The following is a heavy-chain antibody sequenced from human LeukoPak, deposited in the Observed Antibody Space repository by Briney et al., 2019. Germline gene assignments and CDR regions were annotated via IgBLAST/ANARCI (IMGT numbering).Heavy chain of an antibody. V-gene: IGHV4-31*03. CDR2: IYYSGST. D-gene: IGHD3-10*01. Sequence: SQTLSLTCTVSGGSISSGGYYWSWIRQHPGKGLEWIGYIYYSGSTYYNPSLKSRVTISVDTSKNQFSLKLSSVTAADTAVYYCARARGVRGVTEYYFDYWGQGTLVTVSS. CDR1: GGSISSGGYY. J-gene: IGHJ4*02. CDR3: ARARGVRGVTEYYFDY.